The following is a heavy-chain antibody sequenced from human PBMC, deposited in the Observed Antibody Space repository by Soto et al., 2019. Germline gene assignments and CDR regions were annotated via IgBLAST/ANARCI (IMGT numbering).Heavy chain of an antibody. V-gene: IGHV4-31*03. J-gene: IGHJ4*02. Sequence: TSETLSLTCTFSGCSINSADYYLSWIRQHPGKGLDWIGYIYRSGSSYYNSSLQSRVTLSVDTSKNQFSLKLRSVTAADTAVYFCARVKSVISQYYLDYWGPGTLVTVSS. CDR2: IYRSGSS. CDR1: GCSINSADYY. D-gene: IGHD3-10*01. CDR3: ARVKSVISQYYLDY.